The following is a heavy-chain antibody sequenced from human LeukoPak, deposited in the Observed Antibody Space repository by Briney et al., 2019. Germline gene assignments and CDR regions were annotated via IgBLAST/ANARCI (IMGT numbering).Heavy chain of an antibody. CDR1: GGSISSYY. Sequence: SETLSPTCTVSGGSISSYYWSWIRQPPGKGLEWIGYIYYSGSTNYNPSLKSRVTISVDTSKNQFSLKLSSVTAADTAVYYCASGYYYDSSGYHHAFDIWGQGTMVTVSS. J-gene: IGHJ3*02. CDR3: ASGYYYDSSGYHHAFDI. V-gene: IGHV4-59*08. CDR2: IYYSGST. D-gene: IGHD3-22*01.